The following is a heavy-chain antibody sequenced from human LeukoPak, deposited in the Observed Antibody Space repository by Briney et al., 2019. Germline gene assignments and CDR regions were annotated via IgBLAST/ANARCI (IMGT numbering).Heavy chain of an antibody. CDR3: ARDSPIAAAGTLNYYYYGMDV. V-gene: IGHV4-39*07. Sequence: PSQTLSLTCTVSGGSISSSSYYWGWIRQPPGKGLEWIGSIYYSGSTYYNPSLKSRVTVSVDTSKNQFSLKLSSVTAADTAVYYCARDSPIAAAGTLNYYYYGMDVWGQGTTVTVSS. D-gene: IGHD6-13*01. J-gene: IGHJ6*02. CDR2: IYYSGST. CDR1: GGSISSSSYY.